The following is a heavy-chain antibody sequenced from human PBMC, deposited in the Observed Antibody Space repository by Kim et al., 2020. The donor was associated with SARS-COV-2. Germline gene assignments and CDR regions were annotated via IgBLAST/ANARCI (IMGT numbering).Heavy chain of an antibody. CDR1: GFTFSDYY. J-gene: IGHJ5*02. CDR3: ARVYVYYDFWSGYLDPSPRNWFDP. D-gene: IGHD3-3*01. Sequence: GGSLRLSCAASGFTFSDYYMSWIRQAPGKGLEWVSYISSSSSYTNYADSVKGRFTISRDNAKNSLYLQMNSLRAEDTAVYYCARVYVYYDFWSGYLDPSPRNWFDPWGQGTLVTVSS. CDR2: ISSSSSYT. V-gene: IGHV3-11*06.